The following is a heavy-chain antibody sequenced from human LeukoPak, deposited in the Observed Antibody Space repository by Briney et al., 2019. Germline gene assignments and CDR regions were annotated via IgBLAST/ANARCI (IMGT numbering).Heavy chain of an antibody. CDR1: GGSISGYY. CDR2: IYYSGST. D-gene: IGHD5-24*01. CDR3: ARYGDGYKLDY. Sequence: SETLSLTCTVSGGSISGYYWSWIRQPPGKGLEWIGYIYYSGSTNYNPSLRSRVTISGDTSKNQVSLKLSSVTAADTAVYYCARYGDGYKLDYWGQGTLVTVST. J-gene: IGHJ4*02. V-gene: IGHV4-59*01.